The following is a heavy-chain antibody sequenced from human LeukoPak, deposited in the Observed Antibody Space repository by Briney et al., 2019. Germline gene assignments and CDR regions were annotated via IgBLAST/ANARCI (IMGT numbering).Heavy chain of an antibody. CDR3: AKDIVVVPAAGNYFDY. D-gene: IGHD2-2*01. J-gene: IGHJ4*02. CDR2: ISGSGGST. CDR1: GFNFNTYT. V-gene: IGHV3-23*01. Sequence: GGSLRLSCAASGFNFNTYTMTWVRQAPGKGLEWVSGISGSGGSTYYADSVKGRFTISRDNSKNMLYLEMNSLRAEDTAIYYCAKDIVVVPAAGNYFDYWGQGTLVTVSS.